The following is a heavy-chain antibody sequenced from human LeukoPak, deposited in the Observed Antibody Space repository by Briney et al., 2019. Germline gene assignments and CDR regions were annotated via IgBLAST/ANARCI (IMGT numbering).Heavy chain of an antibody. D-gene: IGHD6-19*01. CDR1: GGSISSGSYY. CDR2: IYTSGST. V-gene: IGHV4-61*02. J-gene: IGHJ5*02. CDR3: AREQWLGISNWFDP. Sequence: PSETLSLTCTVSGGSISSGSYYWTWIRQPAGKGLEWIGRIYTSGSTNYNPSLKSRATISEDTSKNEFSLKLSSVTAADTAVYYCAREQWLGISNWFDPWGQGTLVTVSS.